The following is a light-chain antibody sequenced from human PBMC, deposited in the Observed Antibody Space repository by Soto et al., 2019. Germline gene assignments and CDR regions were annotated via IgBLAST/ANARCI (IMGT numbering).Light chain of an antibody. V-gene: IGKV1-39*01. CDR3: QQSYSNLLT. Sequence: IPMTQSPSFLSASVGDRVTIHCRASQGISSYLAWYQQKSGKAPKLLVHTATSLQSGVPSRFGGSGSGTDFTLTISSLQPEDFATYYCQQSYSNLLTFGGGTKVDI. J-gene: IGKJ4*01. CDR2: TAT. CDR1: QGISSY.